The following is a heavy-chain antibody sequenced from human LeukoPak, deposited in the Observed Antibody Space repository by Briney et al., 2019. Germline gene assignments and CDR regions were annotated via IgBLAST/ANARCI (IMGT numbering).Heavy chain of an antibody. CDR1: GFTFSSYS. CDR3: ARDALPPYYYGSGSYYNY. CDR2: ISSSSSYI. V-gene: IGHV3-21*01. Sequence: GGSLRLSCAASGFTFSSYSMNWVRQAPGKGLEWVSSISSSSSYIYYADSVKGRFTISRDNAKNSLYLQMNSLRAEDTAVYYCARDALPPYYYGSGSYYNYWGQGTLVTVSS. D-gene: IGHD3-10*01. J-gene: IGHJ4*02.